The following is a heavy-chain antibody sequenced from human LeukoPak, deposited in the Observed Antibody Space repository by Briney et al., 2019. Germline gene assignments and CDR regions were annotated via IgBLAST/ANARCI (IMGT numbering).Heavy chain of an antibody. J-gene: IGHJ4*02. CDR3: ARDLPPGGTNGY. V-gene: IGHV1-18*01. D-gene: IGHD1-26*01. CDR2: MSANNGKT. CDR1: GYTFTRDG. Sequence: ASLRISCKGIGYTFTRDGINWGRQAPGQGLEWLGLMSANNGKTDYAEKFQGRVTMTRDTSTATAHTELRSPTYDDTAVYFCARDLPPGGTNGYSGQGSTVSASS.